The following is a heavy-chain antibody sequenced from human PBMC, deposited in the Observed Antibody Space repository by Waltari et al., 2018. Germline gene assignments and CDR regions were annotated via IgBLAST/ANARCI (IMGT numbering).Heavy chain of an antibody. J-gene: IGHJ6*02. CDR1: GFTVSNNY. D-gene: IGHD6-13*01. CDR2: TYSGGSR. CDR3: AREQGIAAAYGMDV. Sequence: EVQLVESGGGLVQPGGSLRLSCAASGFTVSNNYMSWVSQAPGEGLEGGSGTYSGGSRYDADAVKGRCTSSRDNAKNTLYLQMNSLRAEDTAVYYCAREQGIAAAYGMDVWGQGTTVTVSS. V-gene: IGHV3-66*02.